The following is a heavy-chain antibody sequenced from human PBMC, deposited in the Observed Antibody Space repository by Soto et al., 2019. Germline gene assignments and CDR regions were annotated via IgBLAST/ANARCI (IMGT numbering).Heavy chain of an antibody. CDR1: GDSIRSYY. D-gene: IGHD1-26*01. Sequence: SETLSLTFTVSGDSIRSYYWSWIRQPPGKGLEWIGYIYYSGYTRYNPSLKSRVTISVDTSKNHFSLKLNSVTAADTAVYYCARCFSGNYPSRPEEQYYFDSWGQGTLVTVSS. CDR3: ARCFSGNYPSRPEEQYYFDS. CDR2: IYYSGYT. V-gene: IGHV4-59*01. J-gene: IGHJ4*02.